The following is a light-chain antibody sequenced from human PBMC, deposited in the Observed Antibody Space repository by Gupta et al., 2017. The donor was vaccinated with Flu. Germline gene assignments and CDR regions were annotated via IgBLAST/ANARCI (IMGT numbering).Light chain of an antibody. Sequence: DIQLTQSPSFLSASVGDRVTITCRASQGISSYLAWYQQKPGKAPKLLIYDASTLQRGVPSRFSGSGSGTDFTLTISSLQPEDIATYYCQQHDNFLITFGPGTKVDIK. V-gene: IGKV1-9*01. CDR3: QQHDNFLIT. J-gene: IGKJ3*01. CDR1: QGISSY. CDR2: DAS.